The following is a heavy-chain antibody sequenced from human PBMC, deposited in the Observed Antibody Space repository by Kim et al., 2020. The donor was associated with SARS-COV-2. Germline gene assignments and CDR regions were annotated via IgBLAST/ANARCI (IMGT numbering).Heavy chain of an antibody. D-gene: IGHD5-18*01. Sequence: GGSLRLSCVVSGFTFNNAWMNWVRQAPGKGLEWVGRIKSKIDGGTTDYAAPVKGRFTISRDDSENTLYLQMNSLKSEDTAVYFCTADTRYGGRKFDPWGQGTQVTVSS. CDR2: IKSKIDGGTT. J-gene: IGHJ5*02. V-gene: IGHV3-15*01. CDR1: GFTFNNAW. CDR3: TADTRYGGRKFDP.